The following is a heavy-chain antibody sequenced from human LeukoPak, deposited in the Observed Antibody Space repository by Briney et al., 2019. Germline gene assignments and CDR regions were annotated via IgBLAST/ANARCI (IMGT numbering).Heavy chain of an antibody. CDR3: ARDQRVAAAGMGYYYYYGMDV. CDR2: ISAYNGNT. Sequence: ASVKVSCKASGYTFTSYGISWVRQAPGQGLEWMGWISAYNGNTNYAQKLQGRATMTTNTSTSTAYRELRSLRSDDTAVYYCARDQRVAAAGMGYYYYYGMDVGGQGTTVTVSS. V-gene: IGHV1-18*01. CDR1: GYTFTSYG. D-gene: IGHD6-13*01. J-gene: IGHJ6*02.